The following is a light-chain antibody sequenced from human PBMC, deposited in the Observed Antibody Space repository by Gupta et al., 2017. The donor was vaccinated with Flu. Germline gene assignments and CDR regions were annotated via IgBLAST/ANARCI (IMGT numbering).Light chain of an antibody. CDR1: KRSRND. CDR3: RHQNSYRFT. Sequence: DMQMTQSPPSTCASVGDRGTITCRASKRSRNDFGWYQQKPGEAPKRLLYAASNLQSGVPSRFSGSGSGTEFTLTIISRLPQDFATYYCRHQNSYRFTFGQGTKVDIK. CDR2: AAS. J-gene: IGKJ3*01. V-gene: IGKV1-17*01.